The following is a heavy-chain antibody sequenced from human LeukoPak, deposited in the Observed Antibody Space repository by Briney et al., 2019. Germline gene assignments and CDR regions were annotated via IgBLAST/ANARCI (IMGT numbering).Heavy chain of an antibody. CDR1: GFTFSSYS. CDR2: ISSSSSTI. CDR3: ARGVGSGSYHGPEYFQY. V-gene: IGHV3-48*01. J-gene: IGHJ1*01. Sequence: PGGSLRLSCAASGFTFSSYSMNWVRQAPGKGLEWVSYISSSSSTIYYADSVKGRFTISRDNAKNSLYLQMNSLRAEDTAVYYCARGVGSGSYHGPEYFQYWGQGTLVTVSS. D-gene: IGHD1-26*01.